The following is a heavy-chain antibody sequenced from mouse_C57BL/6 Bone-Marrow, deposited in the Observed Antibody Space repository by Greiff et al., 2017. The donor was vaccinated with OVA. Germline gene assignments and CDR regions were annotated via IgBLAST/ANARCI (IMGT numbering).Heavy chain of an antibody. D-gene: IGHD1-1*01. Sequence: QVQLQQPGTELVKPGASVKLSCKASGYTFTSYWMHWVKQRPGQGLEWIGNINPSNGGTNYNEKFKSKATLTVDKSSSTAYMQLSSLTSEDSAVYYCARGGTTVVARCWYFDVWGTGTTVTVSS. CDR3: ARGGTTVVARCWYFDV. CDR2: INPSNGGT. J-gene: IGHJ1*03. CDR1: GYTFTSYW. V-gene: IGHV1-53*01.